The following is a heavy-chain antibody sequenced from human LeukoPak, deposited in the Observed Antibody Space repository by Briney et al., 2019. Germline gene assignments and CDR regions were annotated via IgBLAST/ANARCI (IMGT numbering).Heavy chain of an antibody. CDR2: INSDGGST. CDR1: GFTLSSYW. J-gene: IGHJ3*02. V-gene: IGHV3-74*01. D-gene: IGHD2-8*01. Sequence: QPGGSLRLSCAASGFTLSSYWMHWVRQAPGKGLVWVSGINSDGGSTRYADSVKGRFIITRDNAKNMLYLQMNSLRAEDTAVYYCASMNGHAFDIWGQETRVTVSS. CDR3: ASMNGHAFDI.